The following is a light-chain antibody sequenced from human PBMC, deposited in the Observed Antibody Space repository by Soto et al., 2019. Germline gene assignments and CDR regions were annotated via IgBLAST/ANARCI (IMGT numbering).Light chain of an antibody. CDR3: QSYDSSLSGSV. V-gene: IGLV1-40*01. Sequence: QSVLTQPPSVSGAPGQRVTISCTGSSSNIGAGYDVHWYQQLPGTAPKLLIYRNSNRPSGVPDRFSGSKSGTSGSLVITGLQAEDEADYYCQSYDSSLSGSVFGGGTKLTVL. CDR1: SSNIGAGYD. CDR2: RNS. J-gene: IGLJ2*01.